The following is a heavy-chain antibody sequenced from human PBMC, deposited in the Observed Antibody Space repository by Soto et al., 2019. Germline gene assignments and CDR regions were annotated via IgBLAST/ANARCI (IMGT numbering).Heavy chain of an antibody. D-gene: IGHD6-13*01. V-gene: IGHV3-74*01. J-gene: IGHJ5*02. CDR1: GFTFSSYW. CDR2: INSDGSST. CDR3: AKLNGGYSSSGRWFDP. Sequence: EVQLVESGGGLVQPGGSLRLSCAASGFTFSSYWMHWVRQAPGKGLVWVSRINSDGSSTSYADSVKGRFTISRDNAKNTLYLQMNSRRAEDTAVYYCAKLNGGYSSSGRWFDPWGQGTLVTVSS.